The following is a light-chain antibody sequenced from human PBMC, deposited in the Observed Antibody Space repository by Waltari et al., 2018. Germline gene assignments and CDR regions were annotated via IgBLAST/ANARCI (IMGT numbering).Light chain of an antibody. CDR1: QTISHI. J-gene: IGKJ3*01. CDR3: HQTYNSPCT. V-gene: IGKV1-39*01. CDR2: LAS. Sequence: DIYMTQTPSSLSASIRERVTITCRASQTISHILNWYQQKPGKAPKLLVYLASNLQSGVPSRFSGRGSGTDFTLTISSLQSDDFATYFCHQTYNSPCTLGPGTKVDVK.